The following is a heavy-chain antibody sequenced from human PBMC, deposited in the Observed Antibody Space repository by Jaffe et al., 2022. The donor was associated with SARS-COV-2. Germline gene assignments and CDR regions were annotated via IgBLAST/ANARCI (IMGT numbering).Heavy chain of an antibody. J-gene: IGHJ2*01. D-gene: IGHD2-2*03. CDR2: ISGYDGKT. CDR3: ARVGIVVKYFDL. CDR1: GYTINTYA. Sequence: QVQLVQSGAEVKKPGASVKVSCKASGYTINTYAIAWVRQAPGQGLEWMGCISGYDGKTNHAQKFQGRISMTTDTSTSTVYMELRSLRSDDTAVYYCARVGIVVKYFDLWGRGTLVSVS. V-gene: IGHV1-18*01.